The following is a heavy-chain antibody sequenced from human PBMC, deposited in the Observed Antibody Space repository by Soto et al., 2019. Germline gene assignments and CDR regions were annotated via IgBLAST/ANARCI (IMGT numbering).Heavy chain of an antibody. CDR1: GGSFSGYY. J-gene: IGHJ5*02. CDR2: IYHSGST. CDR3: ARDSKGVVTAIRWFDP. Sequence: PSETLSLTCAVYGGSFSGYYWSWIRQPPGKGLEWIGEIYHSGSTNYNPSLKSRVTISVDKSKNQFYLKLSSVTAADTAVYYCARDSKGVVTAIRWFDPWGQGTLVTVSS. V-gene: IGHV4-34*01. D-gene: IGHD2-21*02.